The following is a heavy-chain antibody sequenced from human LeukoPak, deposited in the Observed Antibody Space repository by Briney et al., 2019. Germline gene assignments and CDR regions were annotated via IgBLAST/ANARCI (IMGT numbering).Heavy chain of an antibody. CDR1: GGSISSYY. CDR2: IYYSGST. D-gene: IGHD3-10*01. Sequence: SETLSLTCTVSGGSISSYYWSWIRQPPGKGLEWIGYIYYSGSTNYNPSLKSRVTISVDTSKNQFSLKLSSVTAADTAVYYCARDRAGYHYYMDVWGKGTTVTVSS. CDR3: ARDRAGYHYYMDV. J-gene: IGHJ6*03. V-gene: IGHV4-59*01.